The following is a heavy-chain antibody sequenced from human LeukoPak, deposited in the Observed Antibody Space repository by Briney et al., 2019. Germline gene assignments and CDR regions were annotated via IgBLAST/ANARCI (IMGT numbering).Heavy chain of an antibody. Sequence: GGSLRLSCAASGFIFSSYSMNWVRQAPGKGLKWVSYITSGSDTIFYADSVKGRFTISRDNARNSLYLQMNSVGVEDTAVYYCVRRPVGAHPFDYWGQGTLVTVSS. D-gene: IGHD1-26*01. CDR2: ITSGSDTI. CDR3: VRRPVGAHPFDY. CDR1: GFIFSSYS. V-gene: IGHV3-48*01. J-gene: IGHJ4*02.